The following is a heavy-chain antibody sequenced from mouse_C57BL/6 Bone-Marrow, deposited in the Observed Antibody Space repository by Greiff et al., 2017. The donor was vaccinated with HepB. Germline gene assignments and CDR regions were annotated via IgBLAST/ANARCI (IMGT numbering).Heavy chain of an antibody. J-gene: IGHJ2*01. CDR3: ARSGGNYEVDY. D-gene: IGHD2-1*01. Sequence: EVQLQQSGPELVKPGASVNIPCKASGYTFTDYNMDWVKQSHGKSLEWIGDINPNNGGTIYNQKFKGKATLTVDKSSSTAYMELRSLTSEDTAVYYCARSGGNYEVDYWGQGTTLTVSS. CDR1: GYTFTDYN. CDR2: INPNNGGT. V-gene: IGHV1-18*01.